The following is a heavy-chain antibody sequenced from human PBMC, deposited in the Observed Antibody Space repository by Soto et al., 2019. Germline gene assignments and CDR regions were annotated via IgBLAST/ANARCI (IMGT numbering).Heavy chain of an antibody. V-gene: IGHV3-30-3*01. J-gene: IGHJ6*02. CDR1: GFTFSSYA. CDR3: ASTLDV. Sequence: GGSLRLSCAASGFTFSSYAMHWVRQAPGKGLEWVAVISYDGSNKYYADSVKGRFTISRDNSKNTLYLQMNSLRADDTAVYYCASTLDVWGQGTTVTVAS. CDR2: ISYDGSNK.